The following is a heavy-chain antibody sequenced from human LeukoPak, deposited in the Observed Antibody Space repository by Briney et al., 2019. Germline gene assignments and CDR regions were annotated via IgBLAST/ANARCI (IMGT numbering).Heavy chain of an antibody. J-gene: IGHJ4*02. Sequence: SVKVSFKAAGGSLSCYGISWVRLAPGQGMGWRGRIIPILGIANYAQKFQGRVTITAYKSTSTAYMELSSLRSEDTAVYYCASEYCSSTACYMDSGQGTLVTVSS. V-gene: IGHV1-69*04. CDR2: IIPILGIA. D-gene: IGHD2-2*02. CDR1: GGSLSCYG. CDR3: ASEYCSSTACYMD.